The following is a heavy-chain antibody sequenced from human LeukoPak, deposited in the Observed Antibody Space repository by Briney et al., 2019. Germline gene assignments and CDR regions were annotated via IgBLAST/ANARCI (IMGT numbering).Heavy chain of an antibody. CDR1: GYTFTSYD. Sequence: ASVKVSCKASGYTFTSYDINWVRQATGQGLEWMGWMDPNSGNTGYAQKFQGRVTITRNTSISTAYMELSSLRSEDTAVYYCARGEIMITFGFYYYYMDVWGKGTTVTVSS. CDR2: MDPNSGNT. V-gene: IGHV1-8*03. D-gene: IGHD3-16*01. CDR3: ARGEIMITFGFYYYYMDV. J-gene: IGHJ6*03.